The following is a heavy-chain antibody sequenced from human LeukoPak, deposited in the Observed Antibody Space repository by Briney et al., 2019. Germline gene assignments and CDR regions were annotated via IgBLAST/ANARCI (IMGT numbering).Heavy chain of an antibody. CDR2: IRYDGSNK. D-gene: IGHD3-10*01. CDR1: GFTFSSYG. V-gene: IGHV3-30*02. Sequence: PGGSLRLSCAASGFTFSSYGMHWVRQAPGKGLEWVAFIRYDGSNKYYADSVKGRFTISRDNAKNTLYLQMNSLRAEDTAVYYCARDHVGLYGSGSYYQSDAFDIWGQGTMVTVSS. CDR3: ARDHVGLYGSGSYYQSDAFDI. J-gene: IGHJ3*02.